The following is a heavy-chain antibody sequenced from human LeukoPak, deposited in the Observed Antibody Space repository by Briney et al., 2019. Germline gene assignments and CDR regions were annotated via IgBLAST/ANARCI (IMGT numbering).Heavy chain of an antibody. CDR1: GGTFSSYA. Sequence: ASVKVSCKASGGTFSSYAISWMRQAPGQGLEWKGGIIPIFGTANHAQKFQGRVTITTDESTSTAYMELSSLRSEDTAVYYCARDRLDIVPSGYYYYYYMDVWGKGTTVTVSS. J-gene: IGHJ6*03. CDR2: IIPIFGTA. D-gene: IGHD2-2*03. V-gene: IGHV1-69*05. CDR3: ARDRLDIVPSGYYYYYYMDV.